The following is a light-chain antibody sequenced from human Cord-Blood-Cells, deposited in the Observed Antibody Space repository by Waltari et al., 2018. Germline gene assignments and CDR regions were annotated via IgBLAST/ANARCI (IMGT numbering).Light chain of an antibody. Sequence: DIKMNQSPSSLSASVGDRVTITCQASQDISNYLNWYQQKPGKAPKLLIYDASNSETGVPSRFSGSGSGTDFTFTISSLQPEDIATYYCQQYDNLPYTFGQGTKLEIK. CDR2: DAS. CDR3: QQYDNLPYT. V-gene: IGKV1-33*01. J-gene: IGKJ2*01. CDR1: QDISNY.